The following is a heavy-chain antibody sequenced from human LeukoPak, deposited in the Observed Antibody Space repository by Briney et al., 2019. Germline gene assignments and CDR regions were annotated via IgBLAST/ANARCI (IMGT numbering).Heavy chain of an antibody. Sequence: SETLSLTCAVNGGSFSGYYWSWIRQPPGKGLEWIGEINHSGSTNYNPSLKSRVTISVDTSKNQLSLKLSSVTAADTAVYYCARASVGDYYHIDYWGQGTLVTVSS. J-gene: IGHJ4*02. V-gene: IGHV4-34*01. CDR1: GGSFSGYY. CDR2: INHSGST. CDR3: ARASVGDYYHIDY. D-gene: IGHD4-17*01.